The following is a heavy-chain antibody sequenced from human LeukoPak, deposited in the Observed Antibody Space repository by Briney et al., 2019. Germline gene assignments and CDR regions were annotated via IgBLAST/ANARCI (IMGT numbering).Heavy chain of an antibody. Sequence: GGSLRLFCAASGITLSSYAMHWVRQAPGKGLEWVSLISSGGTDEYYADSVKGRFTISRDNSKNTLYLQLNSLRGEDTAVYYCARNSTYYYDSGSSGPHYFDNWGQGTLVTVSS. J-gene: IGHJ4*02. CDR1: GITLSSYA. CDR2: ISSGGTDE. CDR3: ARNSTYYYDSGSSGPHYFDN. V-gene: IGHV3-30*01. D-gene: IGHD3-10*01.